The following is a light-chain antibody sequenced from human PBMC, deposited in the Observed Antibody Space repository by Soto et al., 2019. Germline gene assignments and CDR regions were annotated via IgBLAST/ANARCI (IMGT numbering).Light chain of an antibody. J-gene: IGLJ3*02. CDR1: RSNIGSNT. CDR3: AAWDDSLNGPV. CDR2: SNN. Sequence: QSVLTQPPSASGTPGQRVTISCSGSRSNIGSNTVNWYQQLPGTAPKLLIYSNNQRPSGVPDRFSGSKSGTSASLAISGLQSEDEADYYCAAWDDSLNGPVFGGGIQLTVL. V-gene: IGLV1-44*01.